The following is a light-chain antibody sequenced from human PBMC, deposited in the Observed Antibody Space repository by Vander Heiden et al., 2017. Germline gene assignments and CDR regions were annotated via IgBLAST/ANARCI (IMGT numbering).Light chain of an antibody. CDR2: WAS. Sequence: DIVTTQSPDSLAVSLGERATINFKSSQSVLYTSKNKNYLAWYQQKPGQPPRLLIYWASTRESGAPDRFSGSGSGTDFTLTISSLQAEDVAVYYCQQYYSTPMYTFGQGTKLEIK. J-gene: IGKJ2*01. CDR1: QSVLYTSKNKNY. V-gene: IGKV4-1*01. CDR3: QQYYSTPMYT.